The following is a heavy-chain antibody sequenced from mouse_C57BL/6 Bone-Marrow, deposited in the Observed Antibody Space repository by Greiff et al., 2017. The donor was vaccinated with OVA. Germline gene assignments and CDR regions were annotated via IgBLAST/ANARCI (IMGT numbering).Heavy chain of an antibody. CDR1: GFTFSSYG. D-gene: IGHD1-1*01. Sequence: EVMLVESGGDLVKPGGSLKLSCAASGFTFSSYGMSWVRQTPDKRLEWVATISSGGSYTYYPDSVKGRFTISRDNAKNTLYLQMSSLKSEDTAMYYCARGDYYGSSPFAYWGQGTLVTVSA. J-gene: IGHJ3*01. CDR2: ISSGGSYT. V-gene: IGHV5-6*01. CDR3: ARGDYYGSSPFAY.